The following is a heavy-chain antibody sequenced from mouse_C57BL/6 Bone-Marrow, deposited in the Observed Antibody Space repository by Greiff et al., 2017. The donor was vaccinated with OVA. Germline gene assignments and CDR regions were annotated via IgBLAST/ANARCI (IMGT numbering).Heavy chain of an antibody. D-gene: IGHD1-1*01. CDR3: ARRGIYYYGSDWYFDV. J-gene: IGHJ1*03. CDR1: GYTFTSYW. CDR2: INPSSGYT. Sequence: VQLQQSGAELAKPGASVKLSCKASGYTFTSYWMHWVKQRPGQGLEWIGYINPSSGYTKYNHKFNYKATLTADKSSSTAYMQLSSLTYEDSAVYYCARRGIYYYGSDWYFDVWGTGTTVTVSS. V-gene: IGHV1-7*01.